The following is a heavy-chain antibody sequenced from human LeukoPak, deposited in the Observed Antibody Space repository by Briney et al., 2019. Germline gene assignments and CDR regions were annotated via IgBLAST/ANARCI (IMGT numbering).Heavy chain of an antibody. CDR1: GGTFSSYA. CDR2: IIPIFGTA. Sequence: ASVKVSCKASGGTFSSYAISWVRQAPGQGLEWMGGIIPIFGTANYAQKFQGRVTITTDESTSTAYMELSSLRSEDTAVYYCASGTLQFGVARNWFDPWGQGTLVTVSS. CDR3: ASGTLQFGVARNWFDP. J-gene: IGHJ5*02. D-gene: IGHD3-3*01. V-gene: IGHV1-69*05.